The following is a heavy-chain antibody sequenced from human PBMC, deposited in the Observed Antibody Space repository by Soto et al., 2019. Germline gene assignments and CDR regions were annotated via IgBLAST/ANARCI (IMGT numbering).Heavy chain of an antibody. J-gene: IGHJ6*03. V-gene: IGHV1-18*01. Sequence: QVQLVQSGAEVKKPGASVKVSCKASGYTFTSYGISWVRQAPGQGLEWMGWISAYNGNTNYAPKLQGRVTMTTDTSTSTAYMELRSLRSDDTPVYYSASVSCSGGSCYLGFGWCYYYMDVWGKGTTVTVSS. D-gene: IGHD2-15*01. CDR1: GYTFTSYG. CDR2: ISAYNGNT. CDR3: ASVSCSGGSCYLGFGWCYYYMDV.